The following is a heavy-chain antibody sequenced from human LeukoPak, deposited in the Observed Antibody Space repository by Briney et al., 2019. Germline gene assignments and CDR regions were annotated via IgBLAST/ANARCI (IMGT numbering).Heavy chain of an antibody. CDR3: VRGNYDNRGYSNAFDI. J-gene: IGHJ3*02. CDR1: GASISSSY. V-gene: IGHV4-59*01. Sequence: SGTLSLTCSVSGASISSSYWSWVRQPPGKRLEWIGFIYYNGNTNSNPSLKSRVTISADTSKNQFSLKLTSVTAADTAVYYCVRGNYDNRGYSNAFDIWGQGAMVTVSS. D-gene: IGHD3-22*01. CDR2: IYYNGNT.